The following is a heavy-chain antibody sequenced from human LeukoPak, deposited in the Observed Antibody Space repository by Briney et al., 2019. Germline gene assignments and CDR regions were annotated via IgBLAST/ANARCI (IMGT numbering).Heavy chain of an antibody. Sequence: ASVKVSCKASGYTFTAYYMHRVRQAPGLGLEWMGWINPNRGDKKYGQNFQGRVTMTRDTSTSTVYMELSSLRSEDTAVYYCARDEGPRIFDYWGQGTLVTVSS. V-gene: IGHV1-2*02. J-gene: IGHJ4*02. D-gene: IGHD2/OR15-2a*01. CDR1: GYTFTAYY. CDR2: INPNRGDK. CDR3: ARDEGPRIFDY.